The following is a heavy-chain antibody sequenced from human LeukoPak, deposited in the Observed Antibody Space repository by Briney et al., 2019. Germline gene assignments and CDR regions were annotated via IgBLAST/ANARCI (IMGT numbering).Heavy chain of an antibody. D-gene: IGHD5-18*01. Sequence: SETLSLTCTVSGGSISSGGYYWSWIRQPPGKGLEWIGYIYHSGSTYYNPSLKSRVTISVDTSKNQFSLKLSSVTAADTAVYYCARDLDTAMINDYWGQGTLVTVSS. CDR1: GGSISSGGYY. V-gene: IGHV4-30-2*01. CDR3: ARDLDTAMINDY. CDR2: IYHSGST. J-gene: IGHJ4*02.